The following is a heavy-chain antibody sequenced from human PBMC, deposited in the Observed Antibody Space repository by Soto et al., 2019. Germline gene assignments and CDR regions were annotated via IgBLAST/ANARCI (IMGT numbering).Heavy chain of an antibody. CDR2: IIPIFGTA. V-gene: IGHV1-69*13. J-gene: IGHJ4*02. D-gene: IGHD6-6*01. Sequence: SVKVSCKASGGTFSSYAISWVRQAPGQGLEWMGGIIPIFGTANYAQKFQGRVTITADESTSTAYMELSSLRSEDTAVYYCARSIAASYYFDYWGQGTLVTVSS. CDR1: GGTFSSYA. CDR3: ARSIAASYYFDY.